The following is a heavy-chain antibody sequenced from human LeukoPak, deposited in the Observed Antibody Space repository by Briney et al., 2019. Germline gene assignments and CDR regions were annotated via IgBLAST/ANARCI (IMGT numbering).Heavy chain of an antibody. CDR2: INPNSGGT. V-gene: IGHV1-2*02. CDR1: GYTFTSYY. Sequence: ASVKVSCKASGYTFTSYYMHWVRQAPGQGLEWMGWINPNSGGTNYAQKFQGRVTMTRDTSISTAYMELSRLRSDDTAVYYCARPTYYYDSSGYYFQHWGQGTLVTVSS. D-gene: IGHD3-22*01. CDR3: ARPTYYYDSSGYYFQH. J-gene: IGHJ1*01.